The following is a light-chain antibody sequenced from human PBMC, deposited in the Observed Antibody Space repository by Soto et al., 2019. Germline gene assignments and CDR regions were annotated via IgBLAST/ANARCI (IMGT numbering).Light chain of an antibody. CDR1: LSISSG. CDR3: QQYNSYCQS. J-gene: IGKJ1*01. CDR2: DAS. Sequence: DIQMTQSPSTLSASVGDRIIITCLASLSISSGLAWYQQKPGKAPNLLIYDASSLESGVPSRFSGSGPGTELTLTISILQPDYFSTYYSQQYNSYCQSSGLWTKVEIK. V-gene: IGKV1-5*01.